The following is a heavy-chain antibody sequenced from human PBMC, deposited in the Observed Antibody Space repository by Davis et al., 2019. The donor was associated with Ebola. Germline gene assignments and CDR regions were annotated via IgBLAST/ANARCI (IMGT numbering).Heavy chain of an antibody. J-gene: IGHJ4*02. V-gene: IGHV3-23*01. Sequence: GESLKISCAASGFTFSSYAMSWVRQAPGKGLEWVSAISGSGGSTYYADSVKGRFTISRDNSKNTLYLQMNSLRAEDTAVYYCARDLATVTPYYFDYWGQGTLVTVSS. CDR1: GFTFSSYA. CDR2: ISGSGGST. D-gene: IGHD4-17*01. CDR3: ARDLATVTPYYFDY.